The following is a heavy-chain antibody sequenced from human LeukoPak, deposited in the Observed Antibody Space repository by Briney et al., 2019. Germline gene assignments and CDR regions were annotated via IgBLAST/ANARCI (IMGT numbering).Heavy chain of an antibody. V-gene: IGHV3-7*01. CDR2: INQDGSEK. Sequence: PGGSLRLSCAASGFTFGSYWMSWVRQAPGKGLEWVADINQDGSEKYYVDSVKGRFTISRDNAKNSLYLHINSLGAEDTAVYYCARVTPYDYWGQGTLVTVSS. J-gene: IGHJ4*02. CDR3: ARVTPYDY. CDR1: GFTFGSYW.